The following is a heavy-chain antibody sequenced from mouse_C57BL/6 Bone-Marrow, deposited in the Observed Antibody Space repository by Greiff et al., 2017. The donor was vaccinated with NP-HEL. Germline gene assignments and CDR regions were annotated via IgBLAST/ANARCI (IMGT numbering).Heavy chain of an antibody. V-gene: IGHV1-5*01. D-gene: IGHD2-1*01. CDR3: TRGIYYGNPPYAMDY. J-gene: IGHJ4*01. CDR1: GYTFTSYW. CDR2: IYPGNSDT. Sequence: EVKLVESGTVLARPGASVKMSCKTSGYTFTSYWMHWVKQRPGQGLEWIGAIYPGNSDTSYNQKFKGKAKLTAVTSASTAYMELSSLTNEDSAVYYCTRGIYYGNPPYAMDYWGQGTSVTVSS.